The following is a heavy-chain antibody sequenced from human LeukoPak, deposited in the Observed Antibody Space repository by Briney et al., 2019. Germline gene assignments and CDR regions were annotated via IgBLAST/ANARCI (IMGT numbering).Heavy chain of an antibody. V-gene: IGHV3-21*01. CDR1: GFTFSSYS. CDR2: ISSSSSYI. J-gene: IGHJ4*02. CDR3: ARFDVGYSGYDFDY. D-gene: IGHD5-12*01. Sequence: GGSLRLSCAASGFTFSSYSMNWVRQAPGKGLEWVSSISSSSSYIYYADSVKGRFTISRDNAKNSLYLQMNSLRAEDTAVYYCARFDVGYSGYDFDYWGQGTLVTVSS.